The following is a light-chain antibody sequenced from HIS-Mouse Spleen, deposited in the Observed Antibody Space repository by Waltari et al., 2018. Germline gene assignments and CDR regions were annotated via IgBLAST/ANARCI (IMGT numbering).Light chain of an antibody. Sequence: DIVMTHSPDSLAVSLGERAPINCKSSQSVLYSSNNKNYLAWYQQNPGQPPKLLIYWASTRESGVPDRFSGSGSGTDFTLTISSLQAEDVAVYYCQQYYSTPFTFGPGTKVDIK. CDR2: WAS. V-gene: IGKV4-1*01. CDR3: QQYYSTPFT. J-gene: IGKJ3*01. CDR1: QSVLYSSNNKNY.